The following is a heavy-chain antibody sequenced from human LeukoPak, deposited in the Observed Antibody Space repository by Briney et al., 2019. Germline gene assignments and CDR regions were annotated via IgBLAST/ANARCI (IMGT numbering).Heavy chain of an antibody. J-gene: IGHJ6*03. D-gene: IGHD3-10*01. CDR3: ARHMGNYYSYMDV. V-gene: IGHV4-39*01. Sequence: SETLSLTCTVSGDSISSSTHYWGWIRQPPGKGLEWIGTIYYSGSTYYKSSLKSRLTISVDTSKNQFSLRLTSVTAADTAMYYCARHMGNYYSYMDVWGKGNTVIVSS. CDR2: IYYSGST. CDR1: GDSISSSTHY.